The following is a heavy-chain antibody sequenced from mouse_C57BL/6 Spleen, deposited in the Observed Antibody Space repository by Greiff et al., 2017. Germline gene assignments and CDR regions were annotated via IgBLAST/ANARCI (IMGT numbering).Heavy chain of an antibody. CDR2: IGPANGNT. CDR3: ARGGSSYYYAMDY. CDR1: GFNINNTA. V-gene: IGHV14-3*01. D-gene: IGHD1-1*01. Sequence: VMLQHSVAELVRPGASVKLSCTASGFNINNTAMHWVTQSPEQGLEWIGWIGPANGNTKYAPTFLGKATITADTTSNTASLQLISLTSEDTAIYYCARGGSSYYYAMDYWGQGTSVTVSS. J-gene: IGHJ4*01.